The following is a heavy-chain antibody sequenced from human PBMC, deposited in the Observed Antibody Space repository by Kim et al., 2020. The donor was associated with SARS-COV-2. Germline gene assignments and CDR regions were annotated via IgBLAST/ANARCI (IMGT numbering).Heavy chain of an antibody. J-gene: IGHJ6*02. CDR1: GGSISSGDYY. CDR3: ARGGEAYYYGMDV. CDR2: IYYSGST. Sequence: SETLSLTCTVSGGSISSGDYYWSWIRQPPGKGLEWIGYIYYSGSTYYNPSLKSRVTISVDTSKNQFSLKLSSVTAADTAVYYCARGGEAYYYGMDVWGQGTTVTVSS. D-gene: IGHD3-16*01. V-gene: IGHV4-30-4*01.